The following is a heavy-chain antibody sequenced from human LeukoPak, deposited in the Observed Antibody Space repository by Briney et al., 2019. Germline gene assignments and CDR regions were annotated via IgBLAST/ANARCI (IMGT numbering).Heavy chain of an antibody. Sequence: ASVKVSCKASGYTFTSYGISWVRQAPGQGLEWMGWISAYNGNTNYAQKLQGRVTMTTDTSTSTAYMELRSLRSDDTAVYYCARDHYGSGSYYAPFDYWGQGTLVTVSS. J-gene: IGHJ4*02. V-gene: IGHV1-18*01. D-gene: IGHD3-10*01. CDR1: GYTFTSYG. CDR2: ISAYNGNT. CDR3: ARDHYGSGSYYAPFDY.